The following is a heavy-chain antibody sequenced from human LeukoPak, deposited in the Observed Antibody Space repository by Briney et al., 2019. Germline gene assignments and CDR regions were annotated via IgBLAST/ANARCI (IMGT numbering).Heavy chain of an antibody. J-gene: IGHJ6*02. CDR1: GFTFSSYG. V-gene: IGHV3-30*19. D-gene: IGHD3-16*01. Sequence: PGGSLRLSCAASGFTFSSYGMHWVRQAPGKGLEWVAVIWYDGSNKYYADSVKGRFTISRDNSKNTLYLQMSSLRAEDTAVYYCARDRSDYSIKYYYYYGMDVWGQGTSVTVSS. CDR2: IWYDGSNK. CDR3: ARDRSDYSIKYYYYYGMDV.